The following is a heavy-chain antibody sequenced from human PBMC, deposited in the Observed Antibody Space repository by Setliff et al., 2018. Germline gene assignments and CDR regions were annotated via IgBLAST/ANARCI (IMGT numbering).Heavy chain of an antibody. CDR3: ARGRGLEWLPESWFDP. CDR2: IYTSGST. J-gene: IGHJ5*02. D-gene: IGHD3-3*01. V-gene: IGHV4-4*07. Sequence: ETLSLTCSVSGGSITSHYWSWIRQPAGKGLEWIGHIYTSGSTNYNPSLKSRVTISVDTSKNHYSLTLTSVTAADTAVYYCARGRGLEWLPESWFDPWGQGTLVTVSS. CDR1: GGSITSHY.